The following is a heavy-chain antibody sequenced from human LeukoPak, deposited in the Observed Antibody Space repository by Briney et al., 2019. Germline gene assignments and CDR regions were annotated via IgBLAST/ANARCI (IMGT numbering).Heavy chain of an antibody. V-gene: IGHV3-48*04. Sequence: GGSLRLSCAASGFTFSSYWMNWVRQAPGKGLEWVSYISSSGTTIYYADSVKGRFTISRDNAKNSLYLQMNSLRAEDTAVYYCARDRYYYGSGTIDYWGQGTLVTVSS. CDR3: ARDRYYYGSGTIDY. D-gene: IGHD3-10*01. CDR1: GFTFSSYW. J-gene: IGHJ4*02. CDR2: ISSSGTTI.